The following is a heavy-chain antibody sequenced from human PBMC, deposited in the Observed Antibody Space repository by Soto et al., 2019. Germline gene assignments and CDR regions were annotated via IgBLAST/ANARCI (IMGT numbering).Heavy chain of an antibody. J-gene: IGHJ4*02. V-gene: IGHV4-59*01. D-gene: IGHD5-12*01. CDR3: TTDRRSGYDPQFDF. CDR2: IYNNGRT. Sequence: SETLSLTCTVSGGSISSSSWSWIRQPPGRGLEWIGYIYNNGRTDYNPSLKSRVTISVDTSKNHFSLKLSSVTPADTAVYYCTTDRRSGYDPQFDFWGQGTLVTVSS. CDR1: GGSISSSS.